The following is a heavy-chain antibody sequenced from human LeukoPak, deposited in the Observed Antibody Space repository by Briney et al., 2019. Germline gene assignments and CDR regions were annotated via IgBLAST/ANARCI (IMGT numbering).Heavy chain of an antibody. Sequence: SETLSLTCTVSGGSIRSYYWSWIRKPPGKGLEWIGYIYYSGSTNYNPPLKSRVTKSVDTSKNQFSLKLSSVTAADTAVYYCARGIEKQQLEEYFYDYWGQRILVTVSS. CDR2: IYYSGST. CDR3: ARGIEKQQLEEYFYDY. J-gene: IGHJ4*02. V-gene: IGHV4-59*01. D-gene: IGHD6-13*01. CDR1: GGSIRSYY.